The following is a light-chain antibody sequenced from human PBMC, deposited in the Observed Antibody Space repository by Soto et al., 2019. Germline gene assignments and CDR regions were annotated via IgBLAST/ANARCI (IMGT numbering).Light chain of an antibody. V-gene: IGKV3-20*01. CDR2: GAS. CDR1: QSVSSNY. Sequence: ALTQSPGTLSSSPGERATLSCRASQSVSSNYLAWYQQKPGQAPRLLIYGASSRATGIPDRFSGSGSGTDFALTIDRLESEDFAVYFCQQYGDLPWTFGQGTKVEN. J-gene: IGKJ1*01. CDR3: QQYGDLPWT.